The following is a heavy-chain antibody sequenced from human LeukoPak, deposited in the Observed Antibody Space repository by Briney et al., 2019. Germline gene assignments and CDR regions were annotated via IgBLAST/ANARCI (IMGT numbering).Heavy chain of an antibody. Sequence: ASETLSLTCTVSGGSISSSSYYWGWIRQPPGKGLEWIGSIYYSGSTYYNPSLKSRVTISVDTSKNQFSLKLSSVTAADTAVYYCARGTKDHPMGELSYYFDYWGQGTLVTVSS. CDR1: GGSISSSSYY. CDR2: IYYSGST. CDR3: ARGTKDHPMGELSYYFDY. V-gene: IGHV4-39*07. D-gene: IGHD3-16*02. J-gene: IGHJ4*02.